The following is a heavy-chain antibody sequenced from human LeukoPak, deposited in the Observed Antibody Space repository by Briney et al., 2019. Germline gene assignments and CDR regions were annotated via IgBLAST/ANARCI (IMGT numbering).Heavy chain of an antibody. CDR1: GYAFTGYY. V-gene: IGHV1-2*06. CDR3: ARGDPGYCSSTSCYLHYYGMDV. D-gene: IGHD2-2*01. CDR2: INPNSGGT. J-gene: IGHJ6*02. Sequence: ASVKVSDKASGYAFTGYYMHWVRQAPGQGLEWMGRINPNSGGTNYAQKFQGRVTMTRDTSISTAYMELSRLRSDDTAVYYCARGDPGYCSSTSCYLHYYGMDVWGQGTTVTVSS.